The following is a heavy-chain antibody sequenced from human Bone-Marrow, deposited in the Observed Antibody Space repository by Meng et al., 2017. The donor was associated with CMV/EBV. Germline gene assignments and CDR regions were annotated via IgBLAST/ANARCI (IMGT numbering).Heavy chain of an antibody. V-gene: IGHV3-9*03. CDR2: ISWNSGSI. D-gene: IGHD6-13*01. Sequence: SLKISCAASGFTFDDYAMHWVRQAPGKGLEWVSGISWNSGSIGYADSVKGRFTISRDNAKNSLYLQMNSLRAEDMALYYCAKASPDSSSWFGYYVDYWGQGTLVTVSS. J-gene: IGHJ4*02. CDR1: GFTFDDYA. CDR3: AKASPDSSSWFGYYVDY.